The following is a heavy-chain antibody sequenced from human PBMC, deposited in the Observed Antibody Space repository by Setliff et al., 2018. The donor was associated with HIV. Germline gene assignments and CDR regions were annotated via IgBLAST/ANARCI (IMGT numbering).Heavy chain of an antibody. J-gene: IGHJ5*01. V-gene: IGHV4-4*07. D-gene: IGHD1-7*01. CDR3: ARGRYDDWNYAARGNWFDS. CDR2: IYGSGTS. CDR1: GDSISNHY. Sequence: SETLSLTCTVSGDSISNHYWTWIRQPAGKGLEWIGRIYGSGTSNYNPSLKSRVTMSFDSSNNQFSLKVSSVTAADTAVYYCARGRYDDWNYAARGNWFDSWGQGTLVTV.